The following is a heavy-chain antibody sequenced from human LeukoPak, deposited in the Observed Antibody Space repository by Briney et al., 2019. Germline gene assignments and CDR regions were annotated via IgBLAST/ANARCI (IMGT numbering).Heavy chain of an antibody. CDR1: GFTFSSYA. Sequence: GGSLRLSCAASGFTFSSYAMSWVRQAPGKGLEWVSAISGSGGSTCYADSVKGRFTISRDNSKNTLYLQMNSLRAEDTAVYYCANYGSGAYGMDVWGQGTTVTVSS. J-gene: IGHJ6*02. D-gene: IGHD3-10*01. V-gene: IGHV3-23*01. CDR3: ANYGSGAYGMDV. CDR2: ISGSGGST.